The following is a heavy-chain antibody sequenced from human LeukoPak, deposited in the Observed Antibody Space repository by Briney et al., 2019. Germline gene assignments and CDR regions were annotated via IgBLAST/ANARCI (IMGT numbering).Heavy chain of an antibody. J-gene: IGHJ4*02. CDR2: ISSSGSTI. Sequence: GGSLRLSCAASGFTFSSYEMNWVRQAPGKGLEWVSYISSSGSTIYYADSVKGRFTISRDNAKNTLYLQVNSLRADDTAVYYCAKDMAAYYYASGNIDYWGQGTLVTVSS. CDR3: AKDMAAYYYASGNIDY. CDR1: GFTFSSYE. D-gene: IGHD3-10*01. V-gene: IGHV3-48*03.